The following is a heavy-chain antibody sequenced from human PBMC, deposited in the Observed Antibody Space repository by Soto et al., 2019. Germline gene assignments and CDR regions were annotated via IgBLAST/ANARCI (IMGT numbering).Heavy chain of an antibody. CDR3: ARDWLDGYGDPSNWFGP. CDR2: IWYDGSNK. Sequence: QVQLVESGGGVVQPGRSLRLSCAASGFTFSSYGMHWVRQAPGKGLEWVAVIWYDGSNKYYADSVKGRFTISRDNSKNTLYLQMNSLRAEDTAVYYWARDWLDGYGDPSNWFGPWGQGTLVTVSS. J-gene: IGHJ5*02. CDR1: GFTFSSYG. V-gene: IGHV3-33*01. D-gene: IGHD4-17*01.